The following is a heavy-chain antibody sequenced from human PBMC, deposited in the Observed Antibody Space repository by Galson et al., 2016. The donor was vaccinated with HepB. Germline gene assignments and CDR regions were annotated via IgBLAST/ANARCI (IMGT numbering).Heavy chain of an antibody. D-gene: IGHD3-22*01. CDR2: IYPGDSDT. Sequence: QSGAEVKKPGESLKISCKGSGYSFSSYWIGWVRQMPGEGLEWMGIIYPGDSDTRYSPSFRGQVTISADKSISTAYLQWSSLKASDTAMYYCARHRYYYDSSGYYYALGYWGQGTLVTVSS. CDR3: ARHRYYYDSSGYYYALGY. V-gene: IGHV5-51*01. CDR1: GYSFSSYW. J-gene: IGHJ4*02.